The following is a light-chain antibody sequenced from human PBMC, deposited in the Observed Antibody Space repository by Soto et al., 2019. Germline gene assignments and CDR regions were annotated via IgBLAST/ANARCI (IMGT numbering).Light chain of an antibody. CDR1: QSVRTY. J-gene: IGKJ4*01. CDR3: HQRSNWPRT. V-gene: IGKV3-11*01. CDR2: DTS. Sequence: EIVLTQSPANLSLSPGERATLSCRASQSVRTYLVWYQQKPGQAPRLLIYDTSTRATGVPARFSGSGSGTDFTLTISSLEPEDFAVYYCHQRSNWPRTFGGGTKVDIK.